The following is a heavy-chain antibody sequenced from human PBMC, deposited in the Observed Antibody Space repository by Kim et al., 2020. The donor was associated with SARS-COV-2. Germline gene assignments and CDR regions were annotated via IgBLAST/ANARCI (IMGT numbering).Heavy chain of an antibody. CDR3: AKFYDSSGTKKAAFDI. CDR1: GFTFSSSG. Sequence: GGSLRLSCAASGFTFSSSGIHWVRQAPGKGLEWVAVISYDGSNKYYTDSVKGRFTISRDNSKNTLYLQMNSLRAEDTAVYYCAKFYDSSGTKKAAFDIWGQGTMVTVSS. D-gene: IGHD3-22*01. V-gene: IGHV3-30*18. CDR2: ISYDGSNK. J-gene: IGHJ3*02.